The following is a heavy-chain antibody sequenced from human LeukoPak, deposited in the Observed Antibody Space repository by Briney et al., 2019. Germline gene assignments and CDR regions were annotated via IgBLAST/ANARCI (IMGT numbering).Heavy chain of an antibody. Sequence: GGSLRLSCAASGVTLSSVGMSWVGQAPGHGLAWLANIKQDGSEKYFVDSVKGRFTISRDNAKNSLYLQMSSLRAEDTAVYYCARGGSRHPSPEDYWGRGTLVTVSS. CDR1: GVTLSSVG. J-gene: IGHJ4*02. D-gene: IGHD1-1*01. CDR3: ARGGSRHPSPEDY. V-gene: IGHV3-7*03. CDR2: IKQDGSEK.